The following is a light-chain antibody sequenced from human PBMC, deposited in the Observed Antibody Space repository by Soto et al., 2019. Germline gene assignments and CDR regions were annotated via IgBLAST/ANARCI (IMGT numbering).Light chain of an antibody. Sequence: EIVMTQSPATLSVSPGERATLSCRASQSVSYYLAWYQQKPGQAPRLLIYDASNRATGIPARFSGSGSGTDFTLTISSLEPEDFAVYYCQQRSNWPITFGQGTRLEIK. CDR2: DAS. V-gene: IGKV3-11*01. CDR1: QSVSYY. CDR3: QQRSNWPIT. J-gene: IGKJ5*01.